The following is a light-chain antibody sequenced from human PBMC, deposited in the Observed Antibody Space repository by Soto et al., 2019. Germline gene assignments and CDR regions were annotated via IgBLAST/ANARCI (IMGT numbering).Light chain of an antibody. CDR1: QSVGSN. J-gene: IGKJ2*01. Sequence: EIVMTQSPATLSVSPGERASLSCRASQSVGSNLAWYQQTAGQAPRLLIYGASTRATGIPASFSGSGSGTEFTLTISSLQSEDFAVYSCQQYTNWPYTFGQGTKLEIK. CDR2: GAS. V-gene: IGKV3-15*01. CDR3: QQYTNWPYT.